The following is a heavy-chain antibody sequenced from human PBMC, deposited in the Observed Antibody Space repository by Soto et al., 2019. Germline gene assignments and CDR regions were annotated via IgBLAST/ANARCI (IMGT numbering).Heavy chain of an antibody. D-gene: IGHD1-7*01. CDR1: GDSVSSNSAA. CDR3: ARGNWNFDAFDI. V-gene: IGHV6-1*01. J-gene: IGHJ3*02. CDR2: TYYRSKWYN. Sequence: SHTLSLTCVISGDSVSSNSAAWNWIRQSPSRGLEWLGRTYYRSKWYNDYAVSVKSRITINPDTSKNQFSLQLNSVTPEDTAVYYCARGNWNFDAFDIWGQGTMVTVSS.